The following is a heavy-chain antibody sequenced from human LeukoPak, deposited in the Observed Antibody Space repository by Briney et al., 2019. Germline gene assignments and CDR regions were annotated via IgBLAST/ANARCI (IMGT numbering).Heavy chain of an antibody. V-gene: IGHV4-34*01. CDR2: INHSGST. J-gene: IGHJ4*02. CDR3: AREARGYYDSSGFFCFDY. D-gene: IGHD3-22*01. Sequence: SETLSLTCAVYGGSFSGYYWSWIRQPPGKGLEWIGEINHSGSTNYNPSLKSRVTISVDTSKNQFSLKLSSVTAADTAVYYCAREARGYYDSSGFFCFDYWGQGTLVTVSS. CDR1: GGSFSGYY.